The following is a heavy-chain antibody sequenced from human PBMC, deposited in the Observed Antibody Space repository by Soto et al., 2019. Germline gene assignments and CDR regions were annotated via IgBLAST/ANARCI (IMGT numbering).Heavy chain of an antibody. V-gene: IGHV3-48*02. Sequence: PGGSLRLSCAASGFTFSSYSMNWVRQAPGKGLEWVSYISSSSSTIYYADSVKGRFTISRDNAKNSLYLQMNSLRDEDTAVYYCARETTVVRDDDLGMDVWGQGTTVTVSS. CDR3: ARETTVVRDDDLGMDV. D-gene: IGHD4-17*01. CDR1: GFTFSSYS. CDR2: ISSSSSTI. J-gene: IGHJ6*02.